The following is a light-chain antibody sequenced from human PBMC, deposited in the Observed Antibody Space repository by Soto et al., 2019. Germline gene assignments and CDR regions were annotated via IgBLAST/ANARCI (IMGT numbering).Light chain of an antibody. CDR3: SSYAASNNFYFV. CDR2: EVT. V-gene: IGLV2-8*01. J-gene: IGLJ3*02. Sequence: QSALTQPPSASGSPGQSVTISCTGTSSDVGGNNYVSWYQQYPGRAPKLMIYEVTKRPSGVPDRFSGSKSANTASLTVSGLQAEDEADYYCSSYAASNNFYFVFGGGTKLTVL. CDR1: SSDVGGNNY.